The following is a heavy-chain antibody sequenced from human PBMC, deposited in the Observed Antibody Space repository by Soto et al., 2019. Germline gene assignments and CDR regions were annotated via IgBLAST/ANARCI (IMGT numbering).Heavy chain of an antibody. Sequence: VASVKVSCKASGYTFTTYAMHWVRQAPGQRLEWMGWINAGNDNTKYSQKFQGRVTITRDTSASTAYMELSGLRSEDTAVYYCARWGPCSSTSCYSYGMDVWGLGTTVTVSS. J-gene: IGHJ6*02. CDR1: GYTFTTYA. CDR2: INAGNDNT. D-gene: IGHD2-2*02. V-gene: IGHV1-3*01. CDR3: ARWGPCSSTSCYSYGMDV.